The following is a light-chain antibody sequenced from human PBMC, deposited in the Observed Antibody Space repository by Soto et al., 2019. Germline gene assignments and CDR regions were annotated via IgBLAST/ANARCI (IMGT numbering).Light chain of an antibody. CDR2: SNN. J-gene: IGLJ2*01. V-gene: IGLV1-44*01. Sequence: QSVLTQPPSASGTPGQRVTISCSGSSSNIGSNTVNWYQQLPGTAPKLLIYSNNQRPSGVPDRFSGSKSGTSASLAISGLQSEDEADYYCAAWDDSLREVFGGGTKL. CDR3: AAWDDSLREV. CDR1: SSNIGSNT.